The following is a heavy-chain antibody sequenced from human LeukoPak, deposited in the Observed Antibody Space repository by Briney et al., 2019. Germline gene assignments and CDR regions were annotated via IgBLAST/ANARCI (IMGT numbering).Heavy chain of an antibody. CDR1: GYTFTSYG. CDR3: ARVSGLRFLEWFYYYYGMDV. Sequence: GASVKVSCKASGYTFTSYGISWVRQAPGQGLEWMGWISAYNGNTNYAQKLQGRVTMTTDTSTSTAYMELRSLRSEDTAVYYCARVSGLRFLEWFYYYYGMDVWGQGTTVTVSS. J-gene: IGHJ6*02. D-gene: IGHD3-3*01. V-gene: IGHV1-18*01. CDR2: ISAYNGNT.